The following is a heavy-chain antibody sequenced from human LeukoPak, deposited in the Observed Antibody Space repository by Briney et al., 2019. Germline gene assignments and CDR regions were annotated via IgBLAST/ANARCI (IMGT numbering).Heavy chain of an antibody. CDR3: GRGSVGFGELNY. D-gene: IGHD3-10*01. V-gene: IGHV3-30-3*01. CDR1: GFTFSSYA. CDR2: ISYDGSNK. Sequence: PGRSLRLSCAASGFTFSSYAMHWVRQAPGKGLEWVAVISYDGSNKFYADSVKGRFTLSRDNSKNTLYLQMNSLRIEGTAVYYCGRGSVGFGELNYWGQGILVTVSS. J-gene: IGHJ4*02.